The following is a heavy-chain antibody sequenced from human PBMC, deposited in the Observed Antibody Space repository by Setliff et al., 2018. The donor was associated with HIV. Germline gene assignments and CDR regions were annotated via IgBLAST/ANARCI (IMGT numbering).Heavy chain of an antibody. V-gene: IGHV4-34*01. Sequence: SETLSLTCAVYGTSFSDYYWTWIRQPPGKGLEWIGEVNHSGTTNYNTSLKSRVTISGDTSKNQFSLNLNSVTATDTAVYYCVRQGLTMNRGVPAPILYYFDYWGQGILVTVSS. CDR1: GTSFSDYY. J-gene: IGHJ4*02. CDR2: VNHSGTT. CDR3: VRQGLTMNRGVPAPILYYFDY. D-gene: IGHD3-10*01.